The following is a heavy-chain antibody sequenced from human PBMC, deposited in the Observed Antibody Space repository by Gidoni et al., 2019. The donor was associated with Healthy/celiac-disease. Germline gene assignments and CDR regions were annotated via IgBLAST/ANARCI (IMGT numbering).Heavy chain of an antibody. CDR1: VGSISSSSYY. Sequence: QLPLQESAPGLVTPSAALSLPRTVSVGSISSSSYYWGWIRQPPGKGLEWIGSIYYSGSTYYNPSLKSRVTISVDTSKNQFSLKLSSVTAADTAVYYCARSGEGYQLLGGIWGQGTMVTVSS. V-gene: IGHV4-39*01. CDR2: IYYSGST. CDR3: ARSGEGYQLLGGI. J-gene: IGHJ3*02. D-gene: IGHD2-2*01.